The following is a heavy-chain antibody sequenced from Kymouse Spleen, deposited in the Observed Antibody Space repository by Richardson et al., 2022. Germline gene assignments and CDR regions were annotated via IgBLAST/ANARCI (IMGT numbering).Heavy chain of an antibody. CDR2: ISYDGSNK. CDR1: GFTFSSYG. CDR3: ANWNDEENGMDV. Sequence: QVQLVESGGGVVQPGRSLRLSCAASGFTFSSYGMHWVRQAPGKGLEWVAVISYDGSNKYYADSVKGRFTISRDNSKNTLYLQMNSLRAEDTAVYYCANWNDEENGMDVWGQGTTVTVSS. V-gene: IGHV3-30*18. J-gene: IGHJ6*02. D-gene: IGHD1-1*01,IGHD1-20*01.